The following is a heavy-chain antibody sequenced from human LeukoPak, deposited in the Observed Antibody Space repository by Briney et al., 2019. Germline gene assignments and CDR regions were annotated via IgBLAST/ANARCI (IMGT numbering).Heavy chain of an antibody. J-gene: IGHJ4*02. Sequence: GGSLRLSCAASGFTFSSYGMHWVRQAPGKGLEWVAFIRYDGSNKYYADSVKGRFTISRDNSKNTLYLQMNSLRAEDTAVYYCARAIKAVAGTFHRDYYFDYWGQGTLVTVSS. CDR2: IRYDGSNK. V-gene: IGHV3-30*02. CDR3: ARAIKAVAGTFHRDYYFDY. D-gene: IGHD6-19*01. CDR1: GFTFSSYG.